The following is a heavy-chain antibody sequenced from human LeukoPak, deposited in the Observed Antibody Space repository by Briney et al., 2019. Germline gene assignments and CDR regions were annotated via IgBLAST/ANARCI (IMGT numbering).Heavy chain of an antibody. Sequence: SLRLSCTASGFTFGDYAMSWVRQAPGKGLEWVGFIRSKAYGGTTEYAASVKGRFTISRDDSKSIAYLQMNSLKTEDTAVYYCTRDPGSNYGSGSYYNPLDYWGQGTLVTVSS. CDR1: GFTFGDYA. V-gene: IGHV3-49*04. CDR2: IRSKAYGGTT. J-gene: IGHJ4*02. CDR3: TRDPGSNYGSGSYYNPLDY. D-gene: IGHD3-10*01.